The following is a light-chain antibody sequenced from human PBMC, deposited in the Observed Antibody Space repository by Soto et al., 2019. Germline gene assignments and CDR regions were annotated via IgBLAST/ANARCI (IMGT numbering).Light chain of an antibody. Sequence: QSVLTPPPSASGTPGQRVTISCSGSISNIVSNDVNWYQQLPGTAPKLLIYINNQRPSGVPDRFSGSKSGTSASLAIIGLQSEDEADYYCAAWEDSLSGRVFGGGTKLTVL. V-gene: IGLV1-44*01. CDR2: INN. CDR3: AAWEDSLSGRV. J-gene: IGLJ3*02. CDR1: ISNIVSND.